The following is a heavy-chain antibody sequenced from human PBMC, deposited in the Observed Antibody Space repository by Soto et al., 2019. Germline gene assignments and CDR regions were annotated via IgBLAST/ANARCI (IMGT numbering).Heavy chain of an antibody. V-gene: IGHV1-18*01. CDR1: GYTFTSYG. J-gene: IGHJ6*02. D-gene: IGHD3-16*01. CDR3: ARDSSLLGGYYYYGMDV. Sequence: QVQLVQSGAEVKKPGASVKVSCKASGYTFTSYGISWVRQAPGQGLEWMGWISAYNGNTNYAQKVQGRVTMTTDTSTSTAYMELRSLRSDDTAVYYCARDSSLLGGYYYYGMDVWGQGTTVTVSS. CDR2: ISAYNGNT.